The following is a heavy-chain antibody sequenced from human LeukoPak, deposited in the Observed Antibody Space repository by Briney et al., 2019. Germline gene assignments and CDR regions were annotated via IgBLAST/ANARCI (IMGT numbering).Heavy chain of an antibody. CDR3: AREGCSGGSCYFDY. D-gene: IGHD2-15*01. CDR1: GFTFNIYS. V-gene: IGHV3-21*01. CDR2: ISSSDSYI. Sequence: GGSLRLSCAASGFTFNIYSMNWVRQAPGKGLEWVSSISSSDSYIYYADSVKGRFTISRDNAKNSLYLQLNSLRAEDTAVYYCAREGCSGGSCYFDYWGQGTLVTASS. J-gene: IGHJ4*02.